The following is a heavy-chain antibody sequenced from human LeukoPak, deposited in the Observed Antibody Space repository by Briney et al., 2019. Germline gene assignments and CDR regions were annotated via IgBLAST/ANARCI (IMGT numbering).Heavy chain of an antibody. D-gene: IGHD4-17*01. CDR3: AREYGDYMTFDY. V-gene: IGHV1-2*02. CDR1: GYTLSELS. J-gene: IGHJ4*02. Sequence: ASVKVSCKVSGYTLSELSMHWVRQAPGQGLEWMGWINPNSGGTNYAQKFQGRVTMTRDTSISTAYMELSRLRSDDTAVYYCAREYGDYMTFDYWGQGTLVTVSS. CDR2: INPNSGGT.